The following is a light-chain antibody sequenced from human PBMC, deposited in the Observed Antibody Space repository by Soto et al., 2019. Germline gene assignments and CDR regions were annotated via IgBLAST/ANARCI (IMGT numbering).Light chain of an antibody. CDR1: QSVLYSSDNNNY. CDR2: WAS. J-gene: IGKJ1*01. V-gene: IGKV4-1*01. Sequence: DIVMTQSPDSLAVSLGERATINCKSSQSVLYSSDNNNYLAWYQQKPGQPPKLLLYWASTREFGVPDRFSGSGSGTDFTLTISSLQAEDVAVYYCQQYYSIPWTFGQGTKVEIK. CDR3: QQYYSIPWT.